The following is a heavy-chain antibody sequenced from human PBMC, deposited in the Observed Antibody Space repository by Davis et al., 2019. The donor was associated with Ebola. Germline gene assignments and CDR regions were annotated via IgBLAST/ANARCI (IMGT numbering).Heavy chain of an antibody. CDR1: GGTFSSYA. CDR2: IIPIFGTA. D-gene: IGHD4/OR15-4a*01. J-gene: IGHJ6*02. V-gene: IGHV1-69*06. CDR3: ARVRAPYYYYYGMDV. Sequence: AASVKVSCKASGGTFSSYAISWVRQAPGQGLEWMGRIIPIFGTANYAQKFQGRVTITADKSTSTAYMELSSLRSEDTAVYYCARVRAPYYYYYGMDVWGQGTTVTVSS.